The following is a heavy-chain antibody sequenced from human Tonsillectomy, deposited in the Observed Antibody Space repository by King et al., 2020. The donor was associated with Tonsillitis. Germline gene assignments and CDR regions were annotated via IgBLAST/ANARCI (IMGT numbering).Heavy chain of an antibody. D-gene: IGHD4-17*01. CDR1: GFTFSNAW. CDR3: TTFDYGDHHYYFAMDV. Sequence: VQLVESGGGLVNPGGSLRLSCAASGFTFSNAWMSWVRQAPGKGLEWLGRIKSKTDGGTSDYAAPVRGRFSISRDDSKNTLYLQMNSLKTEDTAMYYCTTFDYGDHHYYFAMDVWGQGTTVTVSS. J-gene: IGHJ6*02. CDR2: IKSKTDGGTS. V-gene: IGHV3-15*01.